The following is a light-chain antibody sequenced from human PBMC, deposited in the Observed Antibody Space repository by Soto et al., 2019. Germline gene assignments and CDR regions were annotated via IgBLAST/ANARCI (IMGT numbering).Light chain of an antibody. CDR1: SSDVGGYNY. CDR2: EVT. Sequence: QSALTQPRSVSGSPGQTVTISCTGTSSDVGGYNYVSWYQQHPGKAPKVLIYEVTKRPSGVPDRFSGSKSGNTASLTISGLQVEDEADYYCSSHAGTKVVFGGGTQLTVL. V-gene: IGLV2-11*01. CDR3: SSHAGTKVV. J-gene: IGLJ2*01.